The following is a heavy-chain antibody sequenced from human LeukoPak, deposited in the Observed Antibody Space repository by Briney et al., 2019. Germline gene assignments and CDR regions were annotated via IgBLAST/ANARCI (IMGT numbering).Heavy chain of an antibody. CDR3: AREPDRIRFDP. CDR1: GGSFTTYD. Sequence: SETLSLTCAVYGGSFTTYDWSWIRQAPGKGLEWIGEVNHSGYTNYNPSLKSRVTISADTSKNQFTLKLNSVTAADTAVYYCAREPDRIRFDPRGQRTLVTVSS. D-gene: IGHD1-14*01. J-gene: IGHJ5*02. V-gene: IGHV4-34*01. CDR2: VNHSGYT.